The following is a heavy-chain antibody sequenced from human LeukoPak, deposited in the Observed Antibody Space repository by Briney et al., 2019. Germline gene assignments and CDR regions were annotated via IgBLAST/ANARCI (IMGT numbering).Heavy chain of an antibody. Sequence: GGSLRLSCAASGFTFSSYAMSWVRQAPGKGLEWVSAISGSGGSTYYADSVKGRFTISRDNSKNTLYLQMNSLTDEDTAVYYCAKREYSSPSPFDYWGQGTLVTVSS. CDR1: GFTFSSYA. CDR3: AKREYSSPSPFDY. CDR2: ISGSGGST. V-gene: IGHV3-23*01. D-gene: IGHD6-19*01. J-gene: IGHJ4*02.